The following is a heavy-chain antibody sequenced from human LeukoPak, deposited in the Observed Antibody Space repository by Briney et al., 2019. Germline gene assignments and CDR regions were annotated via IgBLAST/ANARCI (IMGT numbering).Heavy chain of an antibody. CDR1: GASMTNYY. CDR2: IYYSGIT. D-gene: IGHD3-9*01. J-gene: IGHJ5*02. CDR3: ARGRGYFDPFDP. Sequence: SETLSLTCTVSGASMTNYYWSWIRKPPGKGLEWIGYIYYSGITNYNPSLTSRVSISVDMSKNQFSLKLTSVTAADTAVYYCARGRGYFDPFDPWGQGTLVTVSS. V-gene: IGHV4-59*01.